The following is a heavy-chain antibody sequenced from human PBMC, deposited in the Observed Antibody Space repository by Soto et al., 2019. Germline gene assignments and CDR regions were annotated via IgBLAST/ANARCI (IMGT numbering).Heavy chain of an antibody. CDR3: AKDRTTVDYRYGMDV. Sequence: EVQLLESGGGLVQPGGSLRLSCAASGFTFSSYAMTWVRQAPGKGLEWVPGISGGGGSTYYADSVKGRFTISRDNSKNTLFLQMNSLRAEDTAVYYCAKDRTTVDYRYGMDVWGQGTTVTVSS. CDR2: ISGGGGST. CDR1: GFTFSSYA. D-gene: IGHD4-17*01. J-gene: IGHJ6*02. V-gene: IGHV3-23*01.